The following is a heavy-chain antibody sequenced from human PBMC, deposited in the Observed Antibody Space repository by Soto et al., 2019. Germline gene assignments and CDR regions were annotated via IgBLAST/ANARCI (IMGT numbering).Heavy chain of an antibody. CDR3: AKKIEAHGSGGGDV. Sequence: EEQLVESGGAVVQPGGSLRLSCEASGFTFGSYTMHWVRQAPGKGLEWVSLISWNGGSSFYADSVKGRFTISRDNSRDSLYPQKERPRPENSALFYLAKKIEAHGSGGGDVWGHGTTVTVSS. CDR2: ISWNGGSS. CDR1: GFTFGSYT. D-gene: IGHD3-10*01. J-gene: IGHJ6*02. V-gene: IGHV3-43*01.